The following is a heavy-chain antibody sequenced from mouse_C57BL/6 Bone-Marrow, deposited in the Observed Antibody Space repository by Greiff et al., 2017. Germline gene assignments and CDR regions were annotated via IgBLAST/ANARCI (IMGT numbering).Heavy chain of an antibody. D-gene: IGHD1-1*01. CDR1: GYTFTDYY. J-gene: IGHJ1*03. CDR3: ASHYYGSSPWYFDV. Sequence: EVQLQESGPVLVKPGASVKMSCKASGYTFTDYYMNWVKQSHGKSLEWIGVINPYNGGTSYNQKFKGKATLTVDKSSSTAYMELNSLTSEDSAVYYCASHYYGSSPWYFDVWGTGTTVTVSS. CDR2: INPYNGGT. V-gene: IGHV1-19*01.